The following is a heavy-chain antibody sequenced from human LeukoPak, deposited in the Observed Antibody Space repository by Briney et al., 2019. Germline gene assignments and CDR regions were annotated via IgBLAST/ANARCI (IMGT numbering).Heavy chain of an antibody. V-gene: IGHV4-38-2*02. Sequence: SETLSLTCTVSGYSISSGYYWGWIRQPPGKGLEWIGNIHHSGSTYYNPSLKSRVTISVDTSKNQLSLKLSSATAADTAVYYCARVAAGIGFFQHWGQGTLVTVSS. CDR1: GYSISSGYY. J-gene: IGHJ1*01. D-gene: IGHD6-13*01. CDR2: IHHSGST. CDR3: ARVAAGIGFFQH.